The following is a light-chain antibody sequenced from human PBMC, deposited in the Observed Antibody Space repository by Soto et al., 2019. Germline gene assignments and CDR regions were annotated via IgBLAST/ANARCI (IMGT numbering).Light chain of an antibody. CDR3: AAWDDSLSGLV. J-gene: IGLJ3*02. V-gene: IGLV1-47*01. CDR2: RNN. Sequence: QSVLTQPPSASGGPGQRVTISCSGSTSNLGSNFVYWYQQLPGAAPKLLISRNNERPSGVPDRFSGSKSGTSASLAIRGLRSEDDADYHCAAWDDSLSGLVFGGGTKLTVL. CDR1: TSNLGSNF.